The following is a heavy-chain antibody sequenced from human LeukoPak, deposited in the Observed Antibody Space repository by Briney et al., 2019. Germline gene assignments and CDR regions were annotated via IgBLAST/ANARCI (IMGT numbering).Heavy chain of an antibody. Sequence: PGGSLRLSCAASGFTFSSYWMSWIRQAPGKGLEWVANINHDGGENYYVDSVKGRFTISRDNAKNPLYLQMNSLRAEDTAVYYCARDWLGFRGYYVSGTYYSNYFHYGGQGPRVPVSS. D-gene: IGHD3-10*01. CDR1: GFTFSSYW. J-gene: IGHJ4*02. CDR2: INHDGGEN. V-gene: IGHV3-7*03. CDR3: ARDWLGFRGYYVSGTYYSNYFHY.